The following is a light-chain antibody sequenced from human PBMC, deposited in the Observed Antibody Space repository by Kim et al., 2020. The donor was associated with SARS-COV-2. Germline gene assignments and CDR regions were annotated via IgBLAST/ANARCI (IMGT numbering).Light chain of an antibody. CDR2: EVN. V-gene: IGLV2-8*01. Sequence: QSALTQPPSASCSPLQSVTISCTGTSSDVGGHNSVSWFQQHPGKAPKLIIYEVNKRPSGVPDRFSGSKSANTASLTVSGLQAEDEADYYCCSYADSNTYVFGVGTKVTVL. CDR3: CSYADSNTYV. CDR1: SSDVGGHNS. J-gene: IGLJ1*01.